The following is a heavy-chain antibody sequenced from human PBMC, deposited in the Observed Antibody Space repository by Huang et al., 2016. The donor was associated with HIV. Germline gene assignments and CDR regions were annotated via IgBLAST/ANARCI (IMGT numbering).Heavy chain of an antibody. V-gene: IGHV1-2*02. CDR2: INPKRGGT. D-gene: IGHD6-6*01. CDR3: ARDWSFGSSTSPAD. Sequence: QVQLVQSGAEVKNPGASVRVSCKASGYTFTASNIQWVRQAPGQGLEWMGWINPKRGGTIYAQRFQGRITMTRDTTISTVHMDRRRIQSDDTAVYFCARDWSFGSSTSPADWGQGTLVTVSS. J-gene: IGHJ4*02. CDR1: GYTFTASN.